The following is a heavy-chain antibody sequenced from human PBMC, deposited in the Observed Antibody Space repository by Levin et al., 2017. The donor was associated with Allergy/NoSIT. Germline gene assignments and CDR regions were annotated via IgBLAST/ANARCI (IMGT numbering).Heavy chain of an antibody. J-gene: IGHJ4*02. CDR3: ARTDYGDYQTFDY. Sequence: PSETLSLTCAVYGGSFSGYYWSWIRQPPGKGLEWIGEINHSGSTNYNPSLKSRVTISVDTSKNQFSLKLSSVTAADTAVYYCARTDYGDYQTFDYWGQGTLVTVSS. V-gene: IGHV4-34*01. CDR2: INHSGST. D-gene: IGHD4-17*01. CDR1: GGSFSGYY.